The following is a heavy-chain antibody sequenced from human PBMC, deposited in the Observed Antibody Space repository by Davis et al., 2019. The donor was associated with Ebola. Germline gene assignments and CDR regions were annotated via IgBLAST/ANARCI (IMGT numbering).Heavy chain of an antibody. CDR3: ARDRFGEQQLVPDVYFDY. CDR1: GGTFSTYT. D-gene: IGHD6-13*01. V-gene: IGHV1-69*13. CDR2: IIPIFGTA. J-gene: IGHJ4*02. Sequence: SVKVSCKASGGTFSTYTLSWVRQAPGQGLEWMGGIIPIFGTANYAQKFQGRVTITADESTSTAYMELRSLRSEDTAVYYCARDRFGEQQLVPDVYFDYWGQGTLVTVSS.